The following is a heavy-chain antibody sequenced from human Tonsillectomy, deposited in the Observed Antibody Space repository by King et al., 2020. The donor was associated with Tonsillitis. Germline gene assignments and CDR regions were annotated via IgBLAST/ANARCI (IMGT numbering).Heavy chain of an antibody. D-gene: IGHD3-22*01. V-gene: IGHV4-59*01. CDR1: GGSISSYY. Sequence: LQLQESGPGLVKPSETLSLTCTVSGGSISSYYWSWIRQPPGKGLEWIGYIYYSGSTNYNPSLKSRVTISVDTSKNQFSLKLSSVTAADTAVYYCAKAGRDSSVYYGMDVWGQGTTVTVSS. J-gene: IGHJ6*02. CDR2: IYYSGST. CDR3: AKAGRDSSVYYGMDV.